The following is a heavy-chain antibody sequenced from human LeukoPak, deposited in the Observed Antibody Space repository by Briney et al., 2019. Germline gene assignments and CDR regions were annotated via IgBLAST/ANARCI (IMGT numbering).Heavy chain of an antibody. J-gene: IGHJ5*02. V-gene: IGHV4-59*01. CDR3: ARDPSSGSNWFDP. Sequence: SETLSLTCTVSGGSISSYYWSWVRQPPGKGLEGIGYIYYSGSTNYNPSLKSRVAISVDTSKNQFSLKLSSVTAADTAVYYCARDPSSGSNWFDPWGQGTLVTVSS. D-gene: IGHD6-19*01. CDR2: IYYSGST. CDR1: GGSISSYY.